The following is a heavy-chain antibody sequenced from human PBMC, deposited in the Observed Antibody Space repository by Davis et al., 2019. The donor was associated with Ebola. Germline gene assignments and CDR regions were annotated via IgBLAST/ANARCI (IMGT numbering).Heavy chain of an antibody. D-gene: IGHD3-3*01. Sequence: PSETLSLTCTVSGGSISSYYWSWIRQPPGKGLEWIGYIYYSGSTNYNPSLKSRVTISVDTSKNQFSLKLSSVTAADTAVYYCARGGYYDFWPSYYYYMDVWGKGTTVTDSS. CDR3: ARGGYYDFWPSYYYYMDV. J-gene: IGHJ6*03. V-gene: IGHV4-59*01. CDR2: IYYSGST. CDR1: GGSISSYY.